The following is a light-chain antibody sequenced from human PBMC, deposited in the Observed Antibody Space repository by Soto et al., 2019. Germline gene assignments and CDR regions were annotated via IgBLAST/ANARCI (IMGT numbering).Light chain of an antibody. CDR2: AGS. Sequence: DVRMTQSPSSLSTFVGDRVSITCRASQTISSSLNLYQQKVGKAPKLLIYAGSTLQSGVPPKFSGAVSGTEFTLTISSVQPEDSATYYCQQSYGTPPSFGQGTKLEIK. V-gene: IGKV1-39*01. CDR3: QQSYGTPPS. CDR1: QTISSS. J-gene: IGKJ2*03.